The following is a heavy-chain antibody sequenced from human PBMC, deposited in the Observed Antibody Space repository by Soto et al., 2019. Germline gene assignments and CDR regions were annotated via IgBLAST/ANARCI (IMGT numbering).Heavy chain of an antibody. CDR3: ARGAAFYNYCRRPWAIDY. CDR2: IYYSGST. J-gene: IGHJ4*02. CDR1: GGSISSYY. V-gene: IGHV4-59*01. Sequence: SSETLSLTCTVSGGSISSYYWSWIRQPPGKGLEWIGYIYYSGSTNYNPSLKSRVTISVDASKNQFSLKLSSVTAADTAVYYCARGAAFYNYCRRPWAIDYRCPGILVTLFS. D-gene: IGHD5-12*01.